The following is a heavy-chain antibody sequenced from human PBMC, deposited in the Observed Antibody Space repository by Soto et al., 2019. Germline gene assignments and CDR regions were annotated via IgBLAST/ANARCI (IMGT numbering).Heavy chain of an antibody. CDR2: IKRDGSEE. D-gene: IGHD2-21*01. CDR3: ARIIPLGYFDQ. CDR1: GFTFSTYW. V-gene: IGHV3-7*05. Sequence: EVQLEESGGGLVQPGESLRLSCTASGFTFSTYWMTWVRQAPGKGLEWVAFIKRDGSEEDYVDSVKGRFTISRDNARNSLYLQMNSLRAEDTAVYYCARIIPLGYFDQWGQGTLVTVSS. J-gene: IGHJ4*02.